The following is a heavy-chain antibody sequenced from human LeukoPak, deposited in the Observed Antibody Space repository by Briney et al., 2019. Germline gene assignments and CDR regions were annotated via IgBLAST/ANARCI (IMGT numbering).Heavy chain of an antibody. CDR2: IYYSGST. CDR1: GGSLSSGGYY. CDR3: ARVPGYCSSTSCSYYFDY. V-gene: IGHV4-31*03. D-gene: IGHD2-2*01. J-gene: IGHJ4*02. Sequence: SETLSLTCTVSGGSLSSGGYYWSWLRQHPGTGLEWIGYIYYSGSTYYNPSLKSRVTISVDTSKNQFSLKLSSVTAADTAVYYCARVPGYCSSTSCSYYFDYWGQGTLVTVSS.